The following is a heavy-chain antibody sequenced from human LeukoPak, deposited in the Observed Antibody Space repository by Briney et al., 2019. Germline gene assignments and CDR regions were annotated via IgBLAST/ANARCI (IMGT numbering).Heavy chain of an antibody. Sequence: GGSLRLSCAASGFAFNSQTMSWVRQAPGKGLEWVASIKEDEIEIHYVDSVKGRFTISRDNSKNTLYLQMNSLRAEDTAVYYCAKDRSTMIPASFDYWGQGTLVTVSS. J-gene: IGHJ4*02. CDR2: IKEDEIEI. CDR3: AKDRSTMIPASFDY. D-gene: IGHD3-22*01. CDR1: GFAFNSQT. V-gene: IGHV3-7*03.